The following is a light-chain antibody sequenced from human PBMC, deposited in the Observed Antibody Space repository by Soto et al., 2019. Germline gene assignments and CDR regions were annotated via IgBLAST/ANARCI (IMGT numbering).Light chain of an antibody. CDR3: LLSYGGAQV. J-gene: IGLJ3*02. Sequence: QAVVTQEPSLTVSPGGQSPLTCASRTGAVTSGYYPNWFQQKPGQAPRPLIYSTTNKHSWTPARFSGSLLGGKAALTLSGVQPEDEAEYYCLLSYGGAQVFGGGTKLTVL. CDR2: STT. V-gene: IGLV7-43*01. CDR1: TGAVTSGYY.